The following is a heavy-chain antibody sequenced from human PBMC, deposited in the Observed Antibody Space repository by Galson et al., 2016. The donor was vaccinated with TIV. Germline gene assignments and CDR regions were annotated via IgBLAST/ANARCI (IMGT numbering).Heavy chain of an antibody. CDR2: IYQSGGT. V-gene: IGHV4-38-2*01. Sequence: ETLSLTCDVSGFSISSGYWWAWIRQPPGRGLEWIGNIYQSGGTYYTPSLKSRVTISVDTSKNHFSLKLTSVTAADTAVYYCARQGATIVRRGYYYYDGMDVWGQGPTVTVSS. CDR1: GFSISSGYW. D-gene: IGHD3-10*01. J-gene: IGHJ6*02. CDR3: ARQGATIVRRGYYYYDGMDV.